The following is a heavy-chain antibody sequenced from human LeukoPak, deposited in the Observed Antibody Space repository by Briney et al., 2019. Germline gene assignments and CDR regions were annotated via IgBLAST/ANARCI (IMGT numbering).Heavy chain of an antibody. CDR2: IRYDGSNK. D-gene: IGHD3-10*01. CDR1: GFTFSSYG. J-gene: IGHJ4*02. V-gene: IGHV3-30*02. Sequence: PGGSLRLSCAASGFTFSSYGMHWVRQAPGKGLEWAAFIRYDGSNKYYADSVKGRFTISRDNSKNTLYLQMNSLRAEDTAVYYCAKDRAPEQRLLWFGELLSWGQGTLVTVSS. CDR3: AKDRAPEQRLLWFGELLS.